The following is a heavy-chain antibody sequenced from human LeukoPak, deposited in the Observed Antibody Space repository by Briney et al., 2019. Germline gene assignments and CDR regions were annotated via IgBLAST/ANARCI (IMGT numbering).Heavy chain of an antibody. J-gene: IGHJ4*02. V-gene: IGHV4-39*01. CDR3: ARHDGRSGGTMGALDS. CDR1: GGSISSGSHH. D-gene: IGHD4-23*01. CDR2: TYDGRTI. Sequence: PSETLSLTCTVSGGSISSGSHHWGWFRQSPGKGLEWIGSTYDGRTIYYNPSLNSRVTISAVTSKNQFSLQLNSVTAADTAVYYCARHDGRSGGTMGALDSWGQGSLVTVSS.